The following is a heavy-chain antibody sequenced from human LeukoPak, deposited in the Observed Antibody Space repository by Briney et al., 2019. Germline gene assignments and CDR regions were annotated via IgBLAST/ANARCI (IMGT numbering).Heavy chain of an antibody. CDR1: GGSISSSSYY. J-gene: IGHJ4*02. D-gene: IGHD3-10*01. V-gene: IGHV4-39*01. CDR3: ARHGARGDYFDY. Sequence: SETLSLTCTVSGGSISSSSYYWGWLRQPPGKGLEWIGSIYYSGSTYYNPSLKSRVTISVDTSKNQFSLKLSSVTAADTAVYYCARHGARGDYFDYWGQGTLVTVSS. CDR2: IYYSGST.